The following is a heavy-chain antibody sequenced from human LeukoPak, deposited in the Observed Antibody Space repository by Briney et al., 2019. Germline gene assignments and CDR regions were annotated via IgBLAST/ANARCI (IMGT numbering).Heavy chain of an antibody. Sequence: GGSLRLSCAASGFTVSSNYMSWVRQAPGKRLEWVSVIYSGGSTYYADSVKGRFTISRDNSKNTLYLQMNSLRAEDTAVYYCAREGSRGAFDIWGQGTMVTVYS. CDR2: IYSGGST. J-gene: IGHJ3*02. CDR3: AREGSRGAFDI. V-gene: IGHV3-53*01. CDR1: GFTVSSNY.